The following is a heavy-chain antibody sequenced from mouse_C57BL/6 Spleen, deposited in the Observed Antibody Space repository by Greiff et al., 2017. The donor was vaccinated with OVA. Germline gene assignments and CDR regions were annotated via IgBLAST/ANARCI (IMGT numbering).Heavy chain of an antibody. Sequence: DVKLVESGPGLVKPSQSLSLPCSVTGYSITSGYYWNWIRQFPGNKLEWMGYISYDGSNNYNPSLKNRISITRDTSKNQFFLKLNSVTTEDTATYYCARGTYAMDYWGQGTSVTVSS. V-gene: IGHV3-6*01. D-gene: IGHD3-3*01. CDR3: ARGTYAMDY. J-gene: IGHJ4*01. CDR1: GYSITSGYY. CDR2: ISYDGSN.